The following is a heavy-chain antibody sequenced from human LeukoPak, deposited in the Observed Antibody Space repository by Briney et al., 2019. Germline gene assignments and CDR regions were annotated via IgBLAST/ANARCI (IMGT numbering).Heavy chain of an antibody. CDR2: ISNNGGST. D-gene: IGHD3-10*01. CDR3: ARVGPSGEYDY. V-gene: IGHV3-64*01. CDR1: GFSFINYA. Sequence: GGSLRLSCAASGFSFINYAMHWVRQAPGKGLEYVSAISNNGGSTCYANSVKGRFTISRDNSKNTLYLQMGSLTAGDMAVYYCARVGPSGEYDYWGQGTLVTVSS. J-gene: IGHJ4*02.